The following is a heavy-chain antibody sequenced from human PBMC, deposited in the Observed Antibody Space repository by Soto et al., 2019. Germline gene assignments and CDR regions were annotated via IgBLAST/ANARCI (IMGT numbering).Heavy chain of an antibody. J-gene: IGHJ4*02. V-gene: IGHV4-31*03. CDR2: IYYTGST. CDR1: GGSISSGNYY. Sequence: TLSLTCTVSGGSISSGNYYWSWIRQHPGKGLEWIGYIYYTGSTYYTPSLRSRVTMSVDTSKNQFSLRLTSVTAADTAVYYCARGKRFDYWGQGTLVTVSS. CDR3: ARGKRFDY.